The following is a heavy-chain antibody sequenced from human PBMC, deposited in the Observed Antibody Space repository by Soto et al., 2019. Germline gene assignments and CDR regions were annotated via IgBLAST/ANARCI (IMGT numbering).Heavy chain of an antibody. CDR2: INHSGST. Sequence: ETLSLTCAVYGGSFSGYYWSWIRQPPGKGLEWIGEINHSGSTNYNPSLKKRVTISVDTSKNQFSLKLSSVTAADTAVYYCARDSGSYYYYYGMDVWGQGTTV. J-gene: IGHJ6*02. CDR1: GGSFSGYY. CDR3: ARDSGSYYYYYGMDV. D-gene: IGHD1-26*01. V-gene: IGHV4-34*01.